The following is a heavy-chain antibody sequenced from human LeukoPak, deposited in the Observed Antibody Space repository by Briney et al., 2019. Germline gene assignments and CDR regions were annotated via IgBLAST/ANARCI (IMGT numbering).Heavy chain of an antibody. CDR2: ITTSSSYT. Sequence: GGSLRLPCEASGFSFSSYNMDWVRQTPGKGLEWISSITTSSSYTFYADSVKGRFTISRDNAKNSLYLQMKSLRAEDTALYYCARDGKLYDILTGYYFYYYYYMDVWGKGTTVTVSS. V-gene: IGHV3-21*04. CDR3: ARDGKLYDILTGYYFYYYYYMDV. D-gene: IGHD3-9*01. CDR1: GFSFSSYN. J-gene: IGHJ6*03.